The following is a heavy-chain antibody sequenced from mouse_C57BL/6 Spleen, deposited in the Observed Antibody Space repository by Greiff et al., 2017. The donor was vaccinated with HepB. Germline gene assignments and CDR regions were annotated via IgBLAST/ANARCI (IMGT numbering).Heavy chain of an antibody. CDR1: GFTFSSYT. Sequence: EVQVVESGGGLVKPGGSLKLSCAASGFTFSSYTMSWVRQTPEKRLEWVATISGGGGNTYYPDSVKGRFTISRDNAKNTLYLQMSSLRSEDTALYYCARHVAPAVWYFDVWGTGTTVTVSS. D-gene: IGHD1-1*01. CDR2: ISGGGGNT. J-gene: IGHJ1*03. V-gene: IGHV5-9*01. CDR3: ARHVAPAVWYFDV.